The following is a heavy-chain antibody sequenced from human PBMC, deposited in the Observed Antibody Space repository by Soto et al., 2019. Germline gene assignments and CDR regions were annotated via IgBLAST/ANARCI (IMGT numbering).Heavy chain of an antibody. D-gene: IGHD3-10*01. CDR2: IYYSGST. CDR1: GGSISSSSYY. J-gene: IGHJ5*02. Sequence: PSETLSLTCTVSGGSISSSSYYWGWIRQPPGKGLEWIGSIYYSGSTYYNPSLKSRVTISVDTSKNQFSLKLSSVTAADTAVYYCASSVTLWFGANWFDPWGQGTLVTVS. CDR3: ASSVTLWFGANWFDP. V-gene: IGHV4-39*01.